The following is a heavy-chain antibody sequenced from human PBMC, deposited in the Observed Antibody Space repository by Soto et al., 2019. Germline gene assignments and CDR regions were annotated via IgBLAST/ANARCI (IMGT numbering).Heavy chain of an antibody. CDR2: INAGNGNT. Sequence: QVQLVQSGAEEKKPGASVKVSCKASGYTFTSYAMHWVRQAPGQRLEWMGWINAGNGNTKYSQKFQGRVTITRDTSVSTAYMEPSSLRSENTYQYYYALSNVVVTRLDYWGQGTLVTVSS. J-gene: IGHJ4*02. V-gene: IGHV1-3*05. D-gene: IGHD2-21*02. CDR1: GYTFTSYA. CDR3: ALSNVVVTRLDY.